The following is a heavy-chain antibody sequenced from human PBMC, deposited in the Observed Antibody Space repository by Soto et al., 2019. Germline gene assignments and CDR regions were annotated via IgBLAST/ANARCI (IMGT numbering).Heavy chain of an antibody. D-gene: IGHD2-15*01. J-gene: IGHJ3*02. V-gene: IGHV4-4*02. CDR1: SGSISSSNW. CDR3: ARDRGYGYCRGGSCYGDAFDI. Sequence: QVQLQESGPGLVKPSGTLSLTCAVSSGSISSSNWWSWVRQPPGKGLEWIGEIYHSGSTNYNPSLKSRVTISVDKSKNQFSLKLSSVTAADTAVYYCARDRGYGYCRGGSCYGDAFDIWGQGTMVTVSS. CDR2: IYHSGST.